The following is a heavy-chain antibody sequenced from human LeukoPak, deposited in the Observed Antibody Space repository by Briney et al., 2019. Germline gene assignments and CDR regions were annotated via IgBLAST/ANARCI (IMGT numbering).Heavy chain of an antibody. CDR2: INADNGIT. J-gene: IGHJ4*02. CDR1: GYTFTSYA. V-gene: IGHV1-3*01. Sequence: ASVKVSCKASGYTFTSYAMHWVRQAPGQRLEWMGWINADNGITQYSQNFQGRVTITRDTPASTAYMGLSSLRSEDTAVYYCARNPSGTTNLDYWGQGTLVTVSS. D-gene: IGHD1-1*01. CDR3: ARNPSGTTNLDY.